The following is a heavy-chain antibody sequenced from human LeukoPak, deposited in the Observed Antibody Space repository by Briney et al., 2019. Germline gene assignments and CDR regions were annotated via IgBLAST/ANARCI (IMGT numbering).Heavy chain of an antibody. CDR1: GGSISTSNYY. CDR3: ARDSAYYYYMDV. Sequence: PSETLSLTCTVSGGSISTSNYYWGWIRQPPGKGLEWIGNIFYSGSTNYNPSLRSRVAISIDTSKTQFSLRPTSVTAADTAIYYCARDSAYYYYMDVWGKGTTVTVSS. V-gene: IGHV4-39*07. CDR2: IFYSGST. D-gene: IGHD3-10*01. J-gene: IGHJ6*03.